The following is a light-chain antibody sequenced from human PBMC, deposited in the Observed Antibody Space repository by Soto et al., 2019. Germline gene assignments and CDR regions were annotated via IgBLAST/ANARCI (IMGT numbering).Light chain of an antibody. J-gene: IGLJ3*02. CDR1: SSDVGGYNY. CDR2: EVT. CDR3: SSYAASNTFYFV. Sequence: QSALTQPPSASGSPGQSVTISCTGTSSDVGGYNYVSWYQQYPGRAPKLMIYEVTKRPSGVPERFSGSKSGNTASLTVSGLQAEDEADYYCSSYAASNTFYFVFGGGTKLTVL. V-gene: IGLV2-8*01.